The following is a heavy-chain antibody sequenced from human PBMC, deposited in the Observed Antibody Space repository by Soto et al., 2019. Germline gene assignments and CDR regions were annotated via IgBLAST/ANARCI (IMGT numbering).Heavy chain of an antibody. CDR3: ARTIGTQLVSDGFDF. CDR2: IVPLYPTT. Sequence: QVQLVQSGAEVKKPGSSVKVSCRAAGGAFSSYGFSWVRQAPGQGLEWVGGIVPLYPTTNYAQRFQGRVRITADECTSTAYMEVSSLRSDDTAIYYCARTIGTQLVSDGFDFWGQGTKVTVSS. CDR1: GGAFSSYG. V-gene: IGHV1-69*01. J-gene: IGHJ3*01. D-gene: IGHD1-1*01.